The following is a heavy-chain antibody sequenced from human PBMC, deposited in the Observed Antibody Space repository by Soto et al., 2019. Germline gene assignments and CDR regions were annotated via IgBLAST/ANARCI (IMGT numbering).Heavy chain of an antibody. J-gene: IGHJ6*03. CDR1: GGTFSSYT. CDR2: IIPILRIA. V-gene: IGHV1-69*08. D-gene: IGHD3-10*01. CDR3: ARERSASYYGSGCLENTENMDV. Sequence: QVQLVQSGAEVKKPGSSVKVSCKASGGTFSSYTISWVRQALGQGLEWMGRIIPILRIANYAQKFQGRVTITADKSTSTAYMELSSLRSEDTAVYYCARERSASYYGSGCLENTENMDVWGKGTTVTVSS.